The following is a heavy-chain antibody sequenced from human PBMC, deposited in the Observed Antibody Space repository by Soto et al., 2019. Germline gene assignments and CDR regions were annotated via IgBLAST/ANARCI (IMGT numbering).Heavy chain of an antibody. CDR3: ARLEMFEP. Sequence: QLPLQESGPGLVKPSETLSLTCTVSGGSISSSSYYWGWLRQPQGKGLEWIGSIYYSGSTYYNPSLKSRVTISVDTSKNQFSLKLSYVTAADTAVYYCARLEMFEPWGQGTLVTVSS. V-gene: IGHV4-39*01. CDR2: IYYSGST. CDR1: GGSISSSSYY. J-gene: IGHJ5*02.